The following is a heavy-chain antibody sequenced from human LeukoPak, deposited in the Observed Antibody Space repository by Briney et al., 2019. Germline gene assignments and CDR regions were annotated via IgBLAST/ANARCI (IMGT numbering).Heavy chain of an antibody. Sequence: SETLSLTCTVSDDSISDYYRGWIRQPPGKGLEWIGYIHNSGTSTYNLSLKSRVTISVDTSKNQFSLKLSSVTAADTAVYYCAKEAVSGWYDYFDYWGQGTLVTVSS. CDR2: IHNSGTS. J-gene: IGHJ4*02. V-gene: IGHV4-59*01. D-gene: IGHD6-19*01. CDR1: DDSISDYY. CDR3: AKEAVSGWYDYFDY.